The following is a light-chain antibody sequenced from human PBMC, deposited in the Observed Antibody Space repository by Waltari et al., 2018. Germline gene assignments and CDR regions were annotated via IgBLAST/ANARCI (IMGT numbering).Light chain of an antibody. CDR1: QSVLYSSNNKNY. CDR2: WAS. V-gene: IGKV4-1*01. Sequence: DLVMTQSPDSLAVSLGERPTIHCKSSQSVLYSSNNKNYLASYQQRPGQPPKLLIYWASTRESGVPDRFSGSGSVTDFTLTISSLLAEDVAVYYCQQYYGIPRTFGQGTKVEIK. J-gene: IGKJ1*01. CDR3: QQYYGIPRT.